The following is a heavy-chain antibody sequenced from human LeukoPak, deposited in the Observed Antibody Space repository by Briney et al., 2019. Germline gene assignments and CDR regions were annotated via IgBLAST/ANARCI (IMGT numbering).Heavy chain of an antibody. CDR1: GGSFSGYY. Sequence: PSETLSLTCAVYGGSFSGYYWSWLRQPPGKGLEWIGEINHSGSTNYNPSLKSRVTISLDTSKSQFSLKLNSVTAADTAVYYCARGVTDPNWGQGTLVTVSS. CDR3: ARGVTDPN. J-gene: IGHJ4*02. CDR2: INHSGST. D-gene: IGHD2-21*02. V-gene: IGHV4-34*01.